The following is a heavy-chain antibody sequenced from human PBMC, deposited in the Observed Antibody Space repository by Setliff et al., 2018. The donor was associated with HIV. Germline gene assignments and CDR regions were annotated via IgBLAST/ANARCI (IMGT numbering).Heavy chain of an antibody. J-gene: IGHJ5*02. CDR3: TRGARPTDEYVWFDP. Sequence: PGGSLRLSCTASGFTFGDYAMSWFRQAPGKGLEWISFIRSKTYGGTTEYAASVKGRFTISRDDSKSIAYLQMNSLKTEDTAVYYCTRGARPTDEYVWFDPWGQGTLVTVSS. CDR2: IRSKTYGGTT. D-gene: IGHD4-17*01. CDR1: GFTFGDYA. V-gene: IGHV3-49*03.